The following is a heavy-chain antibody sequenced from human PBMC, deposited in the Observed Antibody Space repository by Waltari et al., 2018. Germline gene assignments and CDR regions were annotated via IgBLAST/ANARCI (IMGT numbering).Heavy chain of an antibody. D-gene: IGHD7-27*01. V-gene: IGHV3-53*01. CDR3: ARDSVRGGYRNWGGY. CDR2: IYSGGST. J-gene: IGHJ4*02. Sequence: EVQLVESGGGLIQPGGSLRLSCAASGFTVSSNYMSWVRQAPGKGLEWGSVIYSGGSTYDADSVKGRFTISRDNSKNTLYLQMNRRRAEDTAVYYCARDSVRGGYRNWGGYWGQGTLVTVSS. CDR1: GFTVSSNY.